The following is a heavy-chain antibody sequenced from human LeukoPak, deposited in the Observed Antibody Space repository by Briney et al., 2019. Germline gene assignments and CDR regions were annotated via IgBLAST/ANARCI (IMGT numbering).Heavy chain of an antibody. V-gene: IGHV3-23*01. CDR2: ISGSGGST. Sequence: GGSLRLSCAASGFTFSSYAMSWVRQAPGKGLEWVSAISGSGGSTYYADSVKGRFTISRDNSKNTLYLQVNSLRAEDTAVYFCAKESVSDYYGSGSSTPYWGQGTLVTVSS. J-gene: IGHJ4*02. D-gene: IGHD3-10*01. CDR1: GFTFSSYA. CDR3: AKESVSDYYGSGSSTPY.